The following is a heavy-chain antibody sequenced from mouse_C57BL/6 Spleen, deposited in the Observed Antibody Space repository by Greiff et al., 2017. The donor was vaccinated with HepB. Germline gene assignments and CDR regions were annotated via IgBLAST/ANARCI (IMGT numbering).Heavy chain of an antibody. CDR2: INPGSGGT. V-gene: IGHV1-54*01. J-gene: IGHJ1*03. D-gene: IGHD2-1*01. Sequence: QVQLQQSGAELVRPGTSVKVSCKASGYAFTNYLIEWVKQRPGQGLEWIGVINPGSGGTNYNEKFKGKATLTADKSSSTAYMQLSSLTSADSAVYFCARERGNYRYFDVWGTGTTVTVSS. CDR1: GYAFTNYL. CDR3: ARERGNYRYFDV.